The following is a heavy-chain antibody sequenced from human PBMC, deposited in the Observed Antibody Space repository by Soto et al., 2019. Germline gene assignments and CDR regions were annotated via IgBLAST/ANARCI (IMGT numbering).Heavy chain of an antibody. CDR3: ASTEVLSFPRSNHRHA. CDR2: LIPMFGTT. J-gene: IGHJ6*02. D-gene: IGHD3-16*02. Sequence: QVQLVQSGAEVKTPGSSVKVSCKASGGTFSSYSINWVRQAPGQGLEWMGRLIPMFGTTDYAQRFQGRVTFTADESPSTASREGTNLTTEQTAGNYWASTEVLSFPRSNHRHAGDQGPTVPFPS. V-gene: IGHV1-69*18. CDR1: GGTFSSYS.